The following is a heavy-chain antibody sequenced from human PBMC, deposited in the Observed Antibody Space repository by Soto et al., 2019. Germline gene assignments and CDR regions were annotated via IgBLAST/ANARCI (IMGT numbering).Heavy chain of an antibody. CDR2: TYYRSKWYN. CDR3: ARDTEGIAAAGDYYYYYGMDV. V-gene: IGHV6-1*01. Sequence: PWQTLSLTFAISGDSVSINSAAWNWIRQSPSRGLEWLGRTYYRSKWYNDYAVSVKSRITINPDTSKNQFSLQLNSVTPEDTAVYYCARDTEGIAAAGDYYYYYGMDVWGQGTTVTVSS. D-gene: IGHD6-13*01. CDR1: GDSVSINSAA. J-gene: IGHJ6*01.